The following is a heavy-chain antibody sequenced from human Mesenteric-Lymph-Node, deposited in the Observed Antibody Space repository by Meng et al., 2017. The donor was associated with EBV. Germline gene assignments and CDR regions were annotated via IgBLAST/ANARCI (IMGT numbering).Heavy chain of an antibody. J-gene: IGHJ4*02. CDR2: ISGSGGST. CDR3: ATVVGGSTYFNH. Sequence: VPLLESGGGLVQPGWALRLSCAAPGITFSEYAMSWVRQAPGKGLEWVSTISGSGGSTHHADSVKGRFAISRDNSHNTLYLQMNSLRAEDTAVYFCATVVGGSTYFNHWGQGTLVTVSS. CDR1: GITFSEYA. V-gene: IGHV3-23*01. D-gene: IGHD1-26*01.